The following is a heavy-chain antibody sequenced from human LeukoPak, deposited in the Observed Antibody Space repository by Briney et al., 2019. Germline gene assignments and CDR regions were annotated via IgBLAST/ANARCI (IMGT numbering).Heavy chain of an antibody. Sequence: SETLSLTCTVSGDSISSYYWSWIRQPPGKGLEWIGYIYYSGNTNYNPSLKSRVTISVDTSKNQFSLKLSSVTAADTAVYYCAREVKTGGGDYWGQGTLVTVSS. D-gene: IGHD3-10*01. V-gene: IGHV4-59*12. CDR3: AREVKTGGGDY. CDR1: GDSISSYY. CDR2: IYYSGNT. J-gene: IGHJ4*02.